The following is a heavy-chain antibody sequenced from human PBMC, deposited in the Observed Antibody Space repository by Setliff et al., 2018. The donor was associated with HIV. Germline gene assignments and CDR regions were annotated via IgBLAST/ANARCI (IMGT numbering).Heavy chain of an antibody. CDR3: ARSLPQRSYFDY. CDR1: GYTFTSYG. Sequence: ASVKVSCKASGYTFTSYGISWVRQAPGQGLEWMGWINPNSGGTTYAQKFQGRVTMTRDTSITTAYMELSSLRSDDTAVYYCARSLPQRSYFDYWGQGTLVTVSS. J-gene: IGHJ4*02. CDR2: INPNSGGT. V-gene: IGHV1-2*02. D-gene: IGHD1-26*01.